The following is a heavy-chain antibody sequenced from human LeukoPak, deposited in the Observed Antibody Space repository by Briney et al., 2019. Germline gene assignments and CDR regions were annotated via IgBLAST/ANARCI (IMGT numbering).Heavy chain of an antibody. CDR1: GGSFSGYY. CDR3: ARGITRTYDY. V-gene: IGHV4-34*01. J-gene: IGHJ4*02. Sequence: PSETLSLTCAVYGGSFSGYYWSWIRQPPGKGLEWIGEINHSGSTNYNPSLKSRVTISVDTSKNQFSLKLSSVTAADTAVYYCARGITRTYDYWGQGTPVTVSS. CDR2: INHSGST. D-gene: IGHD3-3*01.